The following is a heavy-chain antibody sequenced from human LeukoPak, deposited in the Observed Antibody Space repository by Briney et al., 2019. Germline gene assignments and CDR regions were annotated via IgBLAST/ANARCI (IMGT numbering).Heavy chain of an antibody. J-gene: IGHJ6*03. D-gene: IGHD3-10*01. V-gene: IGHV5-51*01. CDR2: IYPGDSDT. Sequence: GESLKISCKGSGYSFTNYWIGWVRQMSGKGLEWMGIIYPGDSDTRYSPSFQGQVTISADKSINTAYLQWSSLKASDTAKYYCVRLYYYGSGTYRGGYYIDVWGKGTTVTISS. CDR3: VRLYYYGSGTYRGGYYIDV. CDR1: GYSFTNYW.